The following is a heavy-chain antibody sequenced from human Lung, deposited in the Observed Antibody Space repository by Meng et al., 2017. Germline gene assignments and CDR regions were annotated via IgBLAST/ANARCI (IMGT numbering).Heavy chain of an antibody. D-gene: IGHD4-11*01. CDR1: GGSFSDYY. V-gene: IGHV4-34*01. CDR3: ARGPTTMAHDFDY. CDR2: INHSGST. J-gene: IGHJ4*02. Sequence: QVRLQQWGAVLLKPSETLSLSGVVSGGSFSDYYWSWIRQPPGKGLEWIGEINHSGSTNYNPSLESRATISVDTSQNNLSLKLSSVTAADSAVYYCARGPTTMAHDFDYWGQGTLVTVSS.